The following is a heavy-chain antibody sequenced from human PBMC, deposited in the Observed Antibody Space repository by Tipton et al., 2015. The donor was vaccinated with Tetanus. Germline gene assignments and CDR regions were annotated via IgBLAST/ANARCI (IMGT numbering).Heavy chain of an antibody. D-gene: IGHD5-12*01. CDR3: VRGRGLGAYSFGFEY. Sequence: TLSLTCTLSGGLITTGGYSWSWIRQHPGKGLEWIGYIYYTGSTYYNPSLKSRLTLSVDTSKNQVSLKLSSVTAADTAVYYCVRGRGLGAYSFGFEYWGQGALVTVSS. CDR2: IYYTGST. CDR1: GGLITTGGYS. J-gene: IGHJ4*02. V-gene: IGHV4-31*03.